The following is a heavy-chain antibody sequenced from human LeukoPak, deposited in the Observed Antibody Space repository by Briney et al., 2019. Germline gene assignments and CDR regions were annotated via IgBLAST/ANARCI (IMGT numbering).Heavy chain of an antibody. D-gene: IGHD6-6*01. CDR2: INHSGST. CDR1: GGSISSYY. V-gene: IGHV4-34*01. Sequence: SETLSLTCTVSGGSISSYYWSWIRQPPGKGLEWIGEINHSGSTNYNPSLKSRVTISVDASKNQFSLKLSSVTAADTAVYYCARPRPGYWGQGTLVTVSS. CDR3: ARPRPGY. J-gene: IGHJ4*02.